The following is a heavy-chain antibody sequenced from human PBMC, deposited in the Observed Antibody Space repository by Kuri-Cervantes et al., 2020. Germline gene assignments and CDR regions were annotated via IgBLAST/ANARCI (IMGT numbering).Heavy chain of an antibody. D-gene: IGHD4-23*01. CDR1: GDSVSSKGAA. CDR2: TYYRSKWKN. Sequence: SQTLSLTCAISGDSVSSKGAAWNWIRQSPSRGLEWLGRTYYRSKWKNDYAVSVKSRITINPDTSKNQFSLQLNSVTPEDTAVYYCARDGGNSGDLDYWGQGTLVTVSS. V-gene: IGHV6-1*01. J-gene: IGHJ4*02. CDR3: ARDGGNSGDLDY.